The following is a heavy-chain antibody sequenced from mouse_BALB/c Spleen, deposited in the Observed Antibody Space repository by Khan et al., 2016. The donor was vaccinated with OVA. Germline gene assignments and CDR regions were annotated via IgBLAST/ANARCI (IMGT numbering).Heavy chain of an antibody. CDR3: ARAFYNGAWFAY. J-gene: IGHJ3*01. CDR2: IWAGGSK. V-gene: IGHV2-9*02. Sequence: QVQLKQSGPGLVAPSQTLSITCTVSGFSLSNYGVHWVRQPPGKGLEWLGVIWAGGSKNHNSALMSRLSISQDDSKSQVFLKMNRLQTDDTAMYYCARAFYNGAWFAYWGQGTLVTVSA. D-gene: IGHD1-3*01. CDR1: GFSLSNYG.